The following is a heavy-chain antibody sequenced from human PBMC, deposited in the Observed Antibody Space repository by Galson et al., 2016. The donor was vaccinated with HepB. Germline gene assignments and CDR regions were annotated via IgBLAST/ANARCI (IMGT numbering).Heavy chain of an antibody. CDR3: VKGHGVYSTGWSDALDI. CDR1: GFTFSNYG. V-gene: IGHV3-30*18. Sequence: SLRLSCAASGFTFSNYGMHWVRQPPGKGLEWVAVISFDGSNKFYVESMKGRFSISRDNPRNTLYLQMSSLRAEGTALYFCVKGHGVYSTGWSDALDIWGQGTMVTVSS. CDR2: ISFDGSNK. D-gene: IGHD6-19*01. J-gene: IGHJ3*02.